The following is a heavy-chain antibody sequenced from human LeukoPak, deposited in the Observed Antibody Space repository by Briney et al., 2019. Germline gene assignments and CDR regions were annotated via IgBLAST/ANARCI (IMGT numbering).Heavy chain of an antibody. CDR2: INQDGSEK. Sequence: LGGSLRLSCAASEFTFSGYWMNWVRQAPGKGPEWVANINQDGSEKHYVDSVKGRFTISRDNAKNTQYLQMNSLRVEDTAVYYCVRDSSKWYYDFWGQGSLVTVSS. D-gene: IGHD6-13*01. CDR1: EFTFSGYW. J-gene: IGHJ4*02. V-gene: IGHV3-7*01. CDR3: VRDSSKWYYDF.